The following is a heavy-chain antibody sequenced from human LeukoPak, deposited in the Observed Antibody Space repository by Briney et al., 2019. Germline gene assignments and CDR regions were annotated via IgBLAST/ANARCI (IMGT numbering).Heavy chain of an antibody. CDR3: ASTEMGYDSSGRVFGY. Sequence: SETLSLTCAVYGGSFSGYYWSWIRQPPGKGLEWIGEINHSGSTNYNPSLKSRVTISVDTSKNQFSLKLSSVTAADTAVYYCASTEMGYDSSGRVFGYWGQGTLVTVSS. D-gene: IGHD3-22*01. V-gene: IGHV4-34*01. CDR1: GGSFSGYY. CDR2: INHSGST. J-gene: IGHJ4*02.